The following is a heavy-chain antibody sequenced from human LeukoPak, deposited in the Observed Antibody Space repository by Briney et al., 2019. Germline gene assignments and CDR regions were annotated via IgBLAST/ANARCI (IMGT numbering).Heavy chain of an antibody. CDR3: ARDRPNYYGSDGHYYRRDGDY. V-gene: IGHV3-23*01. D-gene: IGHD3-22*01. CDR1: GFTFSIYA. J-gene: IGHJ4*02. CDR2: ITSRGEST. Sequence: AGSLRLSCAASGFTFSIYAMSWVRQAPGKGLQWVSSITSRGESTWYVDSVKGRFTITRDNSENALYLQMHSLRAEDTAVYYCARDRPNYYGSDGHYYRRDGDYWGRGTLVSVSS.